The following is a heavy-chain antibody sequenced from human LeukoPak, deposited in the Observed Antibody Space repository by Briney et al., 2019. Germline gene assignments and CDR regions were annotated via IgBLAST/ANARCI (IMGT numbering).Heavy chain of an antibody. CDR1: GGSISSYY. D-gene: IGHD3-10*01. CDR3: ARQSGQSKNFDY. Sequence: SETLSLTCTVSGGSISSYYWSWIRQPPGKGLEWIGYICYSGSTNYNPSLKSRVTISVDTSKNQFSLKLSSVTAADTAVYYCARQSGQSKNFDYWGQGTLVTVSS. J-gene: IGHJ4*02. V-gene: IGHV4-59*01. CDR2: ICYSGST.